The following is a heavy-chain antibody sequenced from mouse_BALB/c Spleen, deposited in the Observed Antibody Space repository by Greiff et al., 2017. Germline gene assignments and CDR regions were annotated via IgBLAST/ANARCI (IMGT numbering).Heavy chain of an antibody. CDR1: GFTFSSYG. Sequence: EVKLMESGGGLVQPGGSRKISCAASGFTFSSYGMHWVRQAPEKGLEWVAYISSGSSTIYYADTVKGRFTISRDNPKNTLFLQMTSLRSEDTAMYYCARDYGSFYMDYWGQGTSVTVSS. CDR2: ISSGSSTI. CDR3: ARDYGSFYMDY. J-gene: IGHJ4*01. V-gene: IGHV5-17*02. D-gene: IGHD1-1*01.